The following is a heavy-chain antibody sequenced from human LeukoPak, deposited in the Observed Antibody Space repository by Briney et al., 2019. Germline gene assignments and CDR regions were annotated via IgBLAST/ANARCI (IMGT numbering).Heavy chain of an antibody. V-gene: IGHV3-30*02. CDR2: IRYAGDNK. J-gene: IGHJ4*02. CDR3: AKDKTSSSWYADY. Sequence: GGSLRLSCAASGFTFSNYGMHWVRQAPGKGLEWVAFIRYAGDNKYYADSVKGRFTISKDNSKNTLYLQMNSLRAEDTAVYYCAKDKTSSSWYADYWGQGTLVTVSS. D-gene: IGHD6-13*01. CDR1: GFTFSNYG.